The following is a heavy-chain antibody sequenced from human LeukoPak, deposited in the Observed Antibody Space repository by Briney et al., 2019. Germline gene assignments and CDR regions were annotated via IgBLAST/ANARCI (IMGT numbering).Heavy chain of an antibody. J-gene: IGHJ4*02. V-gene: IGHV3-74*01. CDR1: GFTFSTYW. CDR3: ARDRPGNTAIYY. D-gene: IGHD5-18*01. CDR2: IHSDGRST. Sequence: GGSLRLSCAASGFTFSTYWMHWVRQAPGKGLEWVSRIHSDGRSTSYADSVNGRFTISRDNAKNTLYLQMNSLRAEDTAVYYCARDRPGNTAIYYWGQGTLVTVSS.